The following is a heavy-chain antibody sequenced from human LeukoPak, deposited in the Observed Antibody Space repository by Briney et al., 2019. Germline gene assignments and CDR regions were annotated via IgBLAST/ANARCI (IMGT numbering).Heavy chain of an antibody. D-gene: IGHD5-24*01. V-gene: IGHV3-23*01. J-gene: IGHJ5*02. Sequence: GGSLRLSCAASGFTYSDYAMSWVRQAPGKGLKWVSIMSGSGGTTYYARSVKGRFTISRDNSRDTLFLQMNSLRVEDTAVYYCAKALGGRDAFNLWGQGALVTVSS. CDR2: MSGSGGTT. CDR3: AKALGGRDAFNL. CDR1: GFTYSDYA.